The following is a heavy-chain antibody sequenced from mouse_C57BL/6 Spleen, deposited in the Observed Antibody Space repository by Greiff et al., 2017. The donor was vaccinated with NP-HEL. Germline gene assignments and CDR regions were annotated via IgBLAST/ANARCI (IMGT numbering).Heavy chain of an antibody. CDR2: INPNNGGT. V-gene: IGHV1-26*01. Sequence: VQLQQSGPELVKPGASVKISCKASGYTFTDYYMNWVKQSHGKSLEWIGDINPNNGGTSYNQKFKGKATLTVDKSSSTAYMAHRSLTSEDSAVYYCARRGYAIDYWGQGTTLTVSS. CDR1: GYTFTDYY. J-gene: IGHJ2*01. CDR3: ARRGYAIDY. D-gene: IGHD3-1*01.